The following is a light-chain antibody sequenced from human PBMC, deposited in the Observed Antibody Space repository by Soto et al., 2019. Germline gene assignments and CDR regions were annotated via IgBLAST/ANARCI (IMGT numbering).Light chain of an antibody. V-gene: IGKV3-11*01. J-gene: IGKJ4*01. CDR3: QQRGSWPLT. CDR1: QSVSAY. Sequence: EIVLTQSPATLSLSPGERATLSCRASQSVSAYLAWYQQKPGQAPRFLIYDASNRATGIPARFSGSGSGTDFTLTISSPEPEDSAGYYCQQRGSWPLTFGGGTKVEIK. CDR2: DAS.